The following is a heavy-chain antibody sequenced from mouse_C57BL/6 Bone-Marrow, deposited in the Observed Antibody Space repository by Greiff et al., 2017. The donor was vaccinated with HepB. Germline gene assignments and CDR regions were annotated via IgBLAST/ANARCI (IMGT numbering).Heavy chain of an antibody. CDR2: IYPGDGDT. D-gene: IGHD2-5*01. V-gene: IGHV1-82*01. Sequence: LVESGPELVKPGASVKISCKASGYAFSSSWMNWVKQRPGKGLEWIGRIYPGDGDTNYNGKFKGKATLTADKSSSTAYMQLSSLTSEDSAVYFCASSYYSNYWYFDVWGTGTTVTVSS. J-gene: IGHJ1*03. CDR1: GYAFSSSW. CDR3: ASSYYSNYWYFDV.